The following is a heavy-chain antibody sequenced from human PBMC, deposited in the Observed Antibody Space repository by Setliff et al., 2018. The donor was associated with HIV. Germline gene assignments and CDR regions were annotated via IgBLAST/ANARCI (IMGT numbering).Heavy chain of an antibody. J-gene: IGHJ4*02. D-gene: IGHD3-22*01. Sequence: GESLKISCKGSGYSFANYWIGWVRQMPGKGLEWMGVIYPDESDSRYSPSFRGQVTISADKSLNTAYLQWSSLKASDTAMYYCARVDMGYYYDSSGYSHFDHWGQGTLVTVSS. CDR1: GYSFANYW. CDR2: IYPDESDS. CDR3: ARVDMGYYYDSSGYSHFDH. V-gene: IGHV5-51*01.